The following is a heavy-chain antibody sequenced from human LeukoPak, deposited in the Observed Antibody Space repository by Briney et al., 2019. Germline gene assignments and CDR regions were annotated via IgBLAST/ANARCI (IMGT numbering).Heavy chain of an antibody. J-gene: IGHJ4*02. CDR1: GGSISSSSYY. Sequence: PSETPSLTCTVSGGSISSSSYYWGWIRQPPGKGLEWIGYIYYSGSTYYNPSLKSRVTISVDTSKNQFSLKLSSVTAADTAVYYCARSQGYFDYWGQGTLVTVSS. V-gene: IGHV4-31*03. CDR3: ARSQGYFDY. CDR2: IYYSGST.